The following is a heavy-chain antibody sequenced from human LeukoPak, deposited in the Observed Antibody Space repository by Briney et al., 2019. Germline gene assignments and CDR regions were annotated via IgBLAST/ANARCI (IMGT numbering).Heavy chain of an antibody. Sequence: GGSLRLSCAASGFTFSNYDIHWVRQAPGKGLEWVAVIWYDGSNKYYADSVKGRFTISRDNSKNSLYLQMNSLRAEDTAVYYCARDPAHSGSGRYTWYFDYWGQGTLVTVSS. D-gene: IGHD6-19*01. J-gene: IGHJ4*02. CDR3: ARDPAHSGSGRYTWYFDY. V-gene: IGHV3-33*01. CDR2: IWYDGSNK. CDR1: GFTFSNYD.